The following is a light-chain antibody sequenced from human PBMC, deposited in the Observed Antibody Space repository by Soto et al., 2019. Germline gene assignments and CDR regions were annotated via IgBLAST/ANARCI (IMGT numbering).Light chain of an antibody. Sequence: DIQMTQSPSSLSASVGDRVTITCRASQSISSYLNWYQQKPGKAPKLLIYAASSLQSGVPSRFSGSGSGTDFTLIISSLQPEDFATYYCQQSYSTQITFGQGTRLEIK. CDR3: QQSYSTQIT. J-gene: IGKJ5*01. CDR1: QSISSY. CDR2: AAS. V-gene: IGKV1-39*01.